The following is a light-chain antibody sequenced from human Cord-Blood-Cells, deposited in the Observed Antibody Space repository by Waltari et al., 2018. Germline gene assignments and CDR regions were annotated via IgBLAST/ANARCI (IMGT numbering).Light chain of an antibody. CDR1: SSDVGGSNY. CDR3: SSYTSSSTYVV. Sequence: QSALTQPASVSGSPGQSITISCTGTSSDVGGSNYVSWYQQHPGKAPKLMIYAVSKRPSGVSNRFSGSKSGNTASLTISGLQAEDEADYYCSSYTSSSTYVVFGGGTKLTVL. J-gene: IGLJ2*01. CDR2: AVS. V-gene: IGLV2-14*01.